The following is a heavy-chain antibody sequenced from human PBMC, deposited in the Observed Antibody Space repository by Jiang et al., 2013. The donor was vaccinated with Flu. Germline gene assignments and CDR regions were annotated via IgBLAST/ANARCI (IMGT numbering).Heavy chain of an antibody. V-gene: IGHV4-59*01. CDR2: GST. Sequence: GSTNYNPPSKSRVTISVDTSKNQFSLKLSSVTAADTAVYYCAGAAYSSSSGRVFAFDYWGQGTLVTVSS. CDR3: AGAAYSSSSGRVFAFDY. J-gene: IGHJ4*02. D-gene: IGHD6-6*01.